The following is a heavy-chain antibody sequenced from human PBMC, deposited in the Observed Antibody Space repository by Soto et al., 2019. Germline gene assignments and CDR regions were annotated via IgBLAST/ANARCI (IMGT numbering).Heavy chain of an antibody. V-gene: IGHV4-4*02. D-gene: IGHD6-6*01. CDR1: GGSIVSDEW. CDR3: ARGGSSEL. J-gene: IGHJ4*02. CDR2: INHRGST. Sequence: SETLSLTCAVSGGSIVSDEWWSWVRQSPGKGLEWLGEINHRGSTIYNPSLKSRVTISVDTSRNQFYLKVKSVTAADTAVYYCARGGSSELWGQGTLVTVSS.